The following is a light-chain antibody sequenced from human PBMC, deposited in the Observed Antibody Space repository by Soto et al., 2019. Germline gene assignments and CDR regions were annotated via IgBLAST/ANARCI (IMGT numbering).Light chain of an antibody. V-gene: IGKV3D-15*01. CDR3: QQYNSYWT. J-gene: IGKJ1*01. Sequence: EIVITQPPATLAVSPGDRATLSCRASQSVSSNLAWYQQKPGQAPRLLIYGASSRATGIPDRFSGSGSGTDFTLTISRLESEDFATYYCQQYNSYWTFGQGTKVDI. CDR2: GAS. CDR1: QSVSSN.